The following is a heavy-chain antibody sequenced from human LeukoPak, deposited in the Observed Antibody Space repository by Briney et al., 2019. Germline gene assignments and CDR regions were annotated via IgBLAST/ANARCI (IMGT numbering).Heavy chain of an antibody. V-gene: IGHV3-23*01. CDR3: AKQWRGTGDAFDI. D-gene: IGHD3/OR15-3a*01. CDR2: ISGSGGST. Sequence: GGSLRLSCAASGFTISSYTMSWVRQAPGKGLEWVSSISGSGGSTYYADSVKGRFTISRDNSKNTLYLQINSLRAEDTAVYYCAKQWRGTGDAFDIWGQGTLVTVSS. CDR1: GFTISSYT. J-gene: IGHJ3*02.